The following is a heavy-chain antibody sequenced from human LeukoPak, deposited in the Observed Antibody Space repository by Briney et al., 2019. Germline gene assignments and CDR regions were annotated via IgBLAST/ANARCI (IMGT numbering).Heavy chain of an antibody. CDR2: ISWNSGSI. J-gene: IGHJ4*02. CDR1: GFTFDDYA. Sequence: PGGSLRLSCAASGFTFDDYAMHWVRQAPGKGLEWVSGISWNSGSIGYADSVKGRLTISRDNAKNSLYLQMNSLRAEDTALYYCAKDMGDDYGDTEGFDYWGQGTLVTVSS. CDR3: AKDMGDDYGDTEGFDY. V-gene: IGHV3-9*01. D-gene: IGHD4-17*01.